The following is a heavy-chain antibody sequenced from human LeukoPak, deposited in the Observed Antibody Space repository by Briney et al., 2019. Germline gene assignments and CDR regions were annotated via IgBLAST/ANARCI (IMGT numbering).Heavy chain of an antibody. V-gene: IGHV5-51*01. CDR1: AYIFTSYL. CDR3: ARLYGSYFGY. D-gene: IGHD1-26*01. Sequence: QPLHISCKASAYIFTSYLVVTTRHVSAKALERMGIIYPADSDTRYRPTFQGQVTISADKSISTVYLQWSSLKASDTAMYYCARLYGSYFGYWGQGPLVTVSS. J-gene: IGHJ4*02. CDR2: IYPADSDT.